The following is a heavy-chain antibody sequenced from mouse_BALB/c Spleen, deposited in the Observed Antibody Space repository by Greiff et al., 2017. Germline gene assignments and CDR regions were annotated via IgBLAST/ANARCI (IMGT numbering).Heavy chain of an antibody. V-gene: IGHV1-9*01. CDR3: ARWGMTTILGYAMDY. CDR1: GYTFSSYW. J-gene: IGHJ4*01. Sequence: QVQLQQSGAELMKPGASVKISCKATGYTFSSYWIEWVKQRPGHGLEWIGEILPGSGSTNYNEKFKGKATFTADTSSNTAYMQLSSLTSEDSAVYYCARWGMTTILGYAMDYWGQGTSGTVSS. D-gene: IGHD2-10*02. CDR2: ILPGSGST.